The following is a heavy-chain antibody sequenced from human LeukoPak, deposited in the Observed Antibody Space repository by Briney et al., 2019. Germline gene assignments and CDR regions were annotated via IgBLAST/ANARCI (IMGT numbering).Heavy chain of an antibody. Sequence: GGSLRLSCVASGFIFSSNYMSWVRQAPGKGVEWVSVIYSGGRTYYADSVKGRFTISRDNSKSTLYLQMNSLRAEDTAVYYCARGDVYFDYWGQGTLVTVSS. V-gene: IGHV3-53*01. CDR1: GFIFSSNY. CDR3: ARGDVYFDY. J-gene: IGHJ4*02. CDR2: IYSGGRT. D-gene: IGHD2-21*02.